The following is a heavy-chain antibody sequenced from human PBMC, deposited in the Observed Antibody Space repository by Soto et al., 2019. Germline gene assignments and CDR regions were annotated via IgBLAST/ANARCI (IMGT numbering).Heavy chain of an antibody. Sequence: QVQLQESGPGLVKPSETLSLTCAVSGDSISSYYCMWIRQPPGKGLESIGYLYDGRSANYNPSLMSRVTLSVDTSTNQCSLTLSSMTAADTAVYYCTLRSMAVVPEYWGQGTLVTVSS. V-gene: IGHV4-59*01. CDR3: TLRSMAVVPEY. CDR1: GDSISSYY. CDR2: LYDGRSA. D-gene: IGHD3-22*01. J-gene: IGHJ4*02.